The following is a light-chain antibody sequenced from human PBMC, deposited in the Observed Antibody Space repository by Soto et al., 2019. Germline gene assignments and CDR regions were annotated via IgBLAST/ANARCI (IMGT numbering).Light chain of an antibody. CDR2: KAS. Sequence: DIQMTQSPSTLSASVGDRVIITCRASQSISSWLAWYQQKPGKAPKLLIYKASSLQSGVPSRVSGSGSGTEFTLTISSLQPGDFANYYCQQYNSYPYTFGQGTKLEIK. V-gene: IGKV1-5*03. J-gene: IGKJ2*01. CDR1: QSISSW. CDR3: QQYNSYPYT.